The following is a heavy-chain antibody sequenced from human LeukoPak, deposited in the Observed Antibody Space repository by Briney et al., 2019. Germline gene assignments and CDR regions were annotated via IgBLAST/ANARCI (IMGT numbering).Heavy chain of an antibody. CDR1: GFTVSTNY. V-gene: IGHV3-66*01. J-gene: IGHJ6*02. Sequence: GGSLRLSCAASGFTVSTNYMSWVRQAPGKGLEWVSLIYSGVGTSYADSVKGRFTISRDNSKNTLFLQMNSLRVEDTAVYYCARMFGPAAYPYYYGMDVWGQGTTVTVSS. CDR3: ARMFGPAAYPYYYGMDV. CDR2: IYSGVGT. D-gene: IGHD3-16*01.